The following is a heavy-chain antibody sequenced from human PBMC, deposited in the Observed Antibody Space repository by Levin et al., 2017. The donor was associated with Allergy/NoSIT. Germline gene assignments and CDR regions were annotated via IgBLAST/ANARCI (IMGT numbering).Heavy chain of an antibody. D-gene: IGHD1-1*01. J-gene: IGHJ6*03. CDR2: IIPIFGTA. Sequence: SVKVSCKASGGTFSSYAISWVRQAPGQGLEWMGGIIPIFGTANYAQKFQGRVTITADESTSTAYMELSSLRSEDTAVYYCAREGVGGEPQPYYMDVWGKGTTVTVSS. V-gene: IGHV1-69*13. CDR3: AREGVGGEPQPYYMDV. CDR1: GGTFSSYA.